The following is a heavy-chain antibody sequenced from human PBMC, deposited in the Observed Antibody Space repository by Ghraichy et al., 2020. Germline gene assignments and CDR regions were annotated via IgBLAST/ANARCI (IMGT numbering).Heavy chain of an antibody. Sequence: GGSLRLSCAASGFTFSSYWMSWVRQAPGKGLEWVANIKQDGSEKYYVDSVKGRFTISRDNAKNSLYLQMNSLRAEDTAVYYCARLEEGSGYYLYYYYYGMDVWGQGTTVTVSS. CDR1: GFTFSSYW. D-gene: IGHD3-22*01. CDR3: ARLEEGSGYYLYYYYYGMDV. J-gene: IGHJ6*02. V-gene: IGHV3-7*02. CDR2: IKQDGSEK.